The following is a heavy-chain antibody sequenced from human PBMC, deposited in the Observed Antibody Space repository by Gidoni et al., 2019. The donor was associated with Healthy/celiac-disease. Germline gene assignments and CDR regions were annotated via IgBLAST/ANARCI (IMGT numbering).Heavy chain of an antibody. CDR3: AKDFLVVIIGLVDY. D-gene: IGHD3-22*01. Sequence: QVQLVESGGGVVQPGRSLRLSCAASGFTFSSYGMHWVRQAPGKGLEWVAVISYDGSNKYYADSVKGRFTISRDNSKNTLYLQMNSLRAEDTAVYYCAKDFLVVIIGLVDYWGQGTLVTVSS. CDR2: ISYDGSNK. V-gene: IGHV3-30*18. J-gene: IGHJ4*02. CDR1: GFTFSSYG.